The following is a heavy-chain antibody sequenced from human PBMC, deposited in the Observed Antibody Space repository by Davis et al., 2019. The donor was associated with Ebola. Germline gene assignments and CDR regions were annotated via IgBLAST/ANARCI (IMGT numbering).Heavy chain of an antibody. J-gene: IGHJ3*02. CDR3: ARPGYLSDGFDI. CDR1: GFTFSSYW. V-gene: IGHV3-74*01. Sequence: PGGSLRLSCAASGFTFSSYWMHWVRQGPGKGLVWVSRINSDGSSITYADSVKGRFTISRDNTKNILYLQMNSLRAEDTAVYYCARPGYLSDGFDIWGQGTMVTVSS. D-gene: IGHD1-1*01. CDR2: INSDGSSI.